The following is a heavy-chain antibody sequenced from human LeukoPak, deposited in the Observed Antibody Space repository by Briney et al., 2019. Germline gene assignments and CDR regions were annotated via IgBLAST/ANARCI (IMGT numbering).Heavy chain of an antibody. CDR3: ARDSSGSLDY. Sequence: GGSLRLSCVASGFTFSSNGMHWVRQAPGKGLEWVTFIQYDGSKKYYADSVKGRFTISRDNNKNSLYLQMNSLRTEDTALYYCARDSSGSLDYWGQGTLVTVSS. CDR2: IQYDGSKK. J-gene: IGHJ4*02. CDR1: GFTFSSNG. D-gene: IGHD1-26*01. V-gene: IGHV3-30*02.